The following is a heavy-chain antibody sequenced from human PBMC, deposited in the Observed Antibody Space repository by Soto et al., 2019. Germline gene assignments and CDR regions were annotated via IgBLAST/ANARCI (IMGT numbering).Heavy chain of an antibody. CDR3: ARDPYDFWSGYYWDYYYYCMDV. CDR2: ISAYNGNT. D-gene: IGHD3-3*01. V-gene: IGHV1-18*01. Sequence: WVCQDNQKRVEWMGWISAYNGNTNYAQKLQGRVTMTTDTSTSTAYMELRSLRSDDTAVYYCARDPYDFWSGYYWDYYYYCMDVWGKGTTVTVSS. J-gene: IGHJ6*03.